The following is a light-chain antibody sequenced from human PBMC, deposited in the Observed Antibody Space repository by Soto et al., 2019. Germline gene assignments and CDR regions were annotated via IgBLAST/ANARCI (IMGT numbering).Light chain of an antibody. CDR1: QSISSY. Sequence: SPSSLSASVGDRVTITCRASQSISSYLNWYQQKPGKAPKLLIYAASSLQSGVPSRFSGSGSGTDFTLTISSLQPEDFATYYSQQSYSTPITFGQGTRLEIK. CDR2: AAS. V-gene: IGKV1-39*01. CDR3: QQSYSTPIT. J-gene: IGKJ5*01.